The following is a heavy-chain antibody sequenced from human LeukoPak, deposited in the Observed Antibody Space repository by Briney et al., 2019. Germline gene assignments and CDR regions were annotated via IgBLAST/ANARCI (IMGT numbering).Heavy chain of an antibody. J-gene: IGHJ6*03. CDR1: GFTFSSYW. Sequence: GGSLRLSCAASGFTFSSYWMHWVRQPPGKGLVWVSRIRSDGSSTNYADSAKGRFTISRDNSKNTLYLQMNSLRAEDTAVYYCARGVLGVRGYSYGLGYYYMDVWGKGTTVTISS. CDR3: ARGVLGVRGYSYGLGYYYMDV. V-gene: IGHV3-74*01. D-gene: IGHD5-18*01. CDR2: IRSDGSST.